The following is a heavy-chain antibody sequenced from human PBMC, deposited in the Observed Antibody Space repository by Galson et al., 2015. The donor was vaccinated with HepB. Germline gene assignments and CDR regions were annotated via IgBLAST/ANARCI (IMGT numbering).Heavy chain of an antibody. CDR2: VKSDGSST. J-gene: IGHJ4*02. D-gene: IGHD3-22*01. V-gene: IGHV3-74*01. CDR3: ASGRVYYDSTGYKIFDY. CDR1: GFIFSNYW. Sequence: SLRLSCAASGFIFSNYWMHWVRQAPGKGLTWVSGVKSDGSSTTYADSVKGRFTISRDNAKNTLYLQMNSLRAEDTAVYYCASGRVYYDSTGYKIFDYWGQGILVTVSS.